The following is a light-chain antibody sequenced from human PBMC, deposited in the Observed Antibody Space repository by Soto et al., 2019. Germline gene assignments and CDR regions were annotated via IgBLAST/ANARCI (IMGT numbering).Light chain of an antibody. CDR1: QSVSRW. Sequence: DIQMTQSPSTLSASVGDRVTITCRASQSVSRWLAWYQQKPGKAPKLLIYKSSNLQTAVPSRFSGSGSGTDFNLTISSLQPEDFATYYCQQHFSFWTFGQGTKVDI. V-gene: IGKV1-5*03. CDR3: QQHFSFWT. J-gene: IGKJ1*01. CDR2: KSS.